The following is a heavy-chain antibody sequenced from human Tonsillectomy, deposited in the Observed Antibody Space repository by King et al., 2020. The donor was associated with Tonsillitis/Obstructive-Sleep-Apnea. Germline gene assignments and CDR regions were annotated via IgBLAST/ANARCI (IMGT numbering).Heavy chain of an antibody. D-gene: IGHD3-3*01. CDR3: AHRGSPYYHFWSGPPGGYFDY. V-gene: IGHV2-5*02. J-gene: IGHJ4*02. CDR2: IYWDDDK. CDR1: GFSLSTSGVG. Sequence: TLKESGPTLVKPTQTLTLTCTFSGFSLSTSGVGVGWIRQPPGKALEWLALIYWDDDKRYSPSLKSRLTITKDTSKNQVFLTMTNMDPVDTATYYCAHRGSPYYHFWSGPPGGYFDYWGQGTLVTVSS.